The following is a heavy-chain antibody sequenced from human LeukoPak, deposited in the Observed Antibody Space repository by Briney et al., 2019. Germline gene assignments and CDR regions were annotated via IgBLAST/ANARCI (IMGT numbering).Heavy chain of an antibody. D-gene: IGHD4-17*01. CDR1: GFTFSSYG. CDR2: ISYDGSNK. V-gene: IGHV3-30*18. Sequence: PGGSLRLSCAASGFTFSSYGMHWVRQAPGKGLEWVAVISYDGSNKYYADSVKGRFTISRDNSKNTLYLQMNSLRAEDTAVYYCAKLWGANDYGDYGGQGPLVTVPS. J-gene: IGHJ4*02. CDR3: AKLWGANDYGDY.